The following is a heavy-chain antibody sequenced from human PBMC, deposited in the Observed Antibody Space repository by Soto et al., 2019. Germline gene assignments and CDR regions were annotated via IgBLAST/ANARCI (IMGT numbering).Heavy chain of an antibody. Sequence: EVQLLESGGRLVLPGGSLRLSCAASGFTFTSSAMNWVRQAPGKGLEWVSGISSSGGLTYYADSVKGRFSISRDNSKNTLYLQMNSLRAEDTAVYYCAKVGFSFDYWGQGTLDTVSS. V-gene: IGHV3-23*01. CDR2: ISSSGGLT. CDR3: AKVGFSFDY. CDR1: GFTFTSSA. J-gene: IGHJ4*02. D-gene: IGHD3-10*01.